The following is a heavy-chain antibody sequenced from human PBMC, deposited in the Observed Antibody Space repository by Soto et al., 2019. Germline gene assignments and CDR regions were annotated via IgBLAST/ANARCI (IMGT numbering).Heavy chain of an antibody. Sequence: GASVKVSCKASGYTFTSYYMHWVRQAPGQGLEWMGIINPSGGSTSYAQKFQGRVTMTRDTSTSTVYMELSSLRSEDTAVYYCAGGTFIVCSFYPRSPSDAFYIWGQGTMVTVSS. V-gene: IGHV1-46*01. CDR3: AGGTFIVCSFYPRSPSDAFYI. CDR2: INPSGGST. D-gene: IGHD2-15*01. CDR1: GYTFTSYY. J-gene: IGHJ3*02.